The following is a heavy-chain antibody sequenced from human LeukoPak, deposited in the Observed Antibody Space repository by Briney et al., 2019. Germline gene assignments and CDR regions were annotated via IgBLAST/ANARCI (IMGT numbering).Heavy chain of an antibody. Sequence: ASVKVSCKASGYTFTSYYMHWVRQAPGQGLEWMGIINPSGGSTSYAQKFQGRVTSTADESTSTAYMELSSLRSEDTAVYYCTREGVGNNQGSFDYWGQGTLVTVSS. CDR2: INPSGGST. D-gene: IGHD5-24*01. CDR3: TREGVGNNQGSFDY. CDR1: GYTFTSYY. V-gene: IGHV1-46*01. J-gene: IGHJ4*02.